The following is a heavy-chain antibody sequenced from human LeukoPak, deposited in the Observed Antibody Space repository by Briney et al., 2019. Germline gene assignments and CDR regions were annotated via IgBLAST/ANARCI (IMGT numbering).Heavy chain of an antibody. D-gene: IGHD5-18*01. CDR2: ISYDGSNK. V-gene: IGHV3-30*18. Sequence: PGRSLRLSCAASGFTFSSYGMHWVRRAPGKGLEWVAVISYDGSNKYYADSVKGRFTISRDNSKNTLYLQVNSLRAEDTAVYYCAKTWIQLWFTISKWGQGTLVTVSS. CDR3: AKTWIQLWFTISK. J-gene: IGHJ4*02. CDR1: GFTFSSYG.